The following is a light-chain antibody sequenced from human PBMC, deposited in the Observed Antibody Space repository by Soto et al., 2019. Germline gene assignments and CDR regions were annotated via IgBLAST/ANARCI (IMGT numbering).Light chain of an antibody. CDR1: QSVLYTPNNKNY. J-gene: IGKJ3*01. CDR3: QQYHTTPFT. V-gene: IGKV4-1*01. CDR2: WAS. Sequence: DIVLTQSPDSLAVSLGERATINCKSSQSVLYTPNNKNYLAWYQQKPGQPPKLLIYWASTRESGVPDRFSGSGSATNFNLTISSVQTEDVAVYYCQQYHTTPFTFGPGTKVDVK.